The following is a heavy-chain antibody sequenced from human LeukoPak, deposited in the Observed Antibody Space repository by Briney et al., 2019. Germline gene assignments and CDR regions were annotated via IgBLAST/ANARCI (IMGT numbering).Heavy chain of an antibody. CDR1: GGSISSSSYY. V-gene: IGHV4-39*02. Sequence: SETLSLTCTVSGGSISSSSYYWGWLRQPPGKGLEWIGSIYYSGSNYYNPSLKSRVTISVDTSKNQFSLKLSSVTAADTAVYYCAREPVHYYDSSGYYYGEDYWGQGTLVTVSS. CDR3: AREPVHYYDSSGYYYGEDY. D-gene: IGHD3-22*01. J-gene: IGHJ4*02. CDR2: IYYSGSN.